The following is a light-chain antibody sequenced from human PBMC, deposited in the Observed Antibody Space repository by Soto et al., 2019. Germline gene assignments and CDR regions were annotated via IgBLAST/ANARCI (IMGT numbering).Light chain of an antibody. CDR1: QSVSDS. CDR3: QQSYSTPRT. CDR2: AAS. J-gene: IGKJ1*01. Sequence: DFQMTQSPSSLSASVGDRVTITCRANQSVSDSLNWYQQKQGKVPKXLIYAASSLQSGVPSRFSGSGSGTDLTLTISSLQPEDFATYYGQQSYSTPRTFGQGTKVDIK. V-gene: IGKV1-39*01.